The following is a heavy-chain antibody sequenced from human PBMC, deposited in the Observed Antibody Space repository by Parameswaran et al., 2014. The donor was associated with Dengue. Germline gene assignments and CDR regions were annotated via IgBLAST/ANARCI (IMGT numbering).Heavy chain of an antibody. Sequence: WIRQPPGKGLEWIGSIYHSGSTYYNPSLKSRVTISVDTSKNQFSLKLSSVTAADTAVYYCAGGSSWDYYYYMDVWGKGTTVTVSS. V-gene: IGHV4-38-2*01. D-gene: IGHD6-13*01. J-gene: IGHJ6*03. CDR2: IYHSGST. CDR3: AGGSSWDYYYYMDV.